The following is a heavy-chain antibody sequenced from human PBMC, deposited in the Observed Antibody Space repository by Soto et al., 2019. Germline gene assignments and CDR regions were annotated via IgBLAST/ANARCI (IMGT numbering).Heavy chain of an antibody. D-gene: IGHD1-26*01. CDR1: GGSISSGDYY. J-gene: IGHJ4*02. V-gene: IGHV4-61*08. Sequence: PSETLSLTCTVSGGSISSGDYYWSWLRQPPGKGLEWIGYIYNIGSTNYNPSLKSRVTISIDTSKNQFSLKLSSVTAADTAVYYCASHSGSSVYYFDYWGQGTLVTVSS. CDR3: ASHSGSSVYYFDY. CDR2: IYNIGST.